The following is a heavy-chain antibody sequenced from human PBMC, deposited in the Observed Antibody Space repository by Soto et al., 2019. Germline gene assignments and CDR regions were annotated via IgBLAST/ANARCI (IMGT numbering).Heavy chain of an antibody. CDR1: GFTFSSYS. Sequence: GGSLRLSCAASGFTFSSYSMNWVRQAPGKGLEWVSYISSSSSTIYYADSVKGRFTISRDNAKNSLYLQMNSLRAEDTAVYYCAKELFGELLYYFDYWGQGTLVTVSS. CDR2: ISSSSSTI. J-gene: IGHJ4*02. D-gene: IGHD3-10*02. V-gene: IGHV3-48*01. CDR3: AKELFGELLYYFDY.